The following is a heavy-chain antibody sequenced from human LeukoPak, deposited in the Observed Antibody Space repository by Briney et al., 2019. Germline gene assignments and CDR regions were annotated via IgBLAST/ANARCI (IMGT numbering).Heavy chain of an antibody. CDR3: ARVSGMTTVTPWFDP. V-gene: IGHV3-66*01. Sequence: PGGSLRLSCAASGFTVSSNYMSWVRQAPGKGLEWVSVIYSGGSTYYADSVKGRFTISRDNSKNTLYLQMNSLRAEDTAVYYCARVSGMTTVTPWFDPWGQGTLVTVSS. CDR1: GFTVSSNY. D-gene: IGHD4-11*01. J-gene: IGHJ5*02. CDR2: IYSGGST.